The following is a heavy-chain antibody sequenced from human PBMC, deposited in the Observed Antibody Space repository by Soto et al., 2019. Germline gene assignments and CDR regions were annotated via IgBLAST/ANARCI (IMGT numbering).Heavy chain of an antibody. CDR2: IYHSGST. J-gene: IGHJ5*02. CDR1: GYSISSGHY. CDR3: ARVTAVAGFDP. Sequence: SETLSLTCAVSGYSISSGHYWGWIRQPPGKGLEWIGSIYHSGSTYYNPSLKSRVTISVDTSKNQFSLKLSSVTAADTAVYYCARVTAVAGFDPWGQGTLVTVSS. V-gene: IGHV4-38-2*01. D-gene: IGHD6-19*01.